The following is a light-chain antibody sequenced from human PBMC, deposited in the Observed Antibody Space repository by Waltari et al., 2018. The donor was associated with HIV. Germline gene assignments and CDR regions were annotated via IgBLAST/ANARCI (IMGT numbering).Light chain of an antibody. CDR2: EVS. CDR3: CSYAGSSTYV. CDR1: SSDVGSYNL. V-gene: IGLV2-23*02. J-gene: IGLJ1*01. Sequence: QSALTQPASVSGSPGQSITISCTGTSSDVGSYNLVSWYQQHTGKAPKLMVYEVSKRPSGVSNRFSGSKSGNTASLTIAWLQAEDEADDYCCSYAGSSTYVFGTGTKGTVL.